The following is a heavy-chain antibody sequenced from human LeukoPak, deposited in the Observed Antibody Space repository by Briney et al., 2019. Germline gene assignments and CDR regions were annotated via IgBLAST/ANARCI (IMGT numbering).Heavy chain of an antibody. D-gene: IGHD1-26*01. V-gene: IGHV4-38-2*02. J-gene: IGHJ4*02. CDR1: NYSISSGYY. Sequence: PSETLSLTCIVSNYSISSGYYWGWIRQPPGKGLEWVGSIYHSGSTYYNPSLKSRVTMSIDTSKNQFSLKLNSVTAADTAVYYCARDLVSGSYGSFDYWGQGTLVTVSS. CDR3: ARDLVSGSYGSFDY. CDR2: IYHSGST.